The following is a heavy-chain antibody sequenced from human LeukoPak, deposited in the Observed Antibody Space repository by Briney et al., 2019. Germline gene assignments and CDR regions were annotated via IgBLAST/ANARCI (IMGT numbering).Heavy chain of an antibody. V-gene: IGHV3-23*01. CDR1: GFTFSSYA. D-gene: IGHD3-16*01. Sequence: GGSLRLSCSASGFTFSSYAMSWVRQAPGKGLEWVSGILDSGYSTYYANSVKGRFTISRDNSNNTLYLQMNSLRAEDTAVYYCAKLGGHPLHNYYVGVWGKGTTVAVSS. CDR2: ILDSGYST. J-gene: IGHJ6*03. CDR3: AKLGGHPLHNYYVGV.